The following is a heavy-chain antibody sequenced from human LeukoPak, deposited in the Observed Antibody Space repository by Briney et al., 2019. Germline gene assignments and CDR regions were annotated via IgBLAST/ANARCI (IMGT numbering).Heavy chain of an antibody. CDR3: ARLIDEIVVVPAATDY. J-gene: IGHJ4*02. Sequence: GGSLRLSCAASGFTFSSYSMTWVRQAPGKGLEWVSYISSSSSTIYYADSVKGRFTISRDNAKNSLYLQMNSLRAEDTAVYYCARLIDEIVVVPAATDYWGQGTLVTVSS. CDR2: ISSSSSTI. D-gene: IGHD2-2*01. CDR1: GFTFSSYS. V-gene: IGHV3-48*04.